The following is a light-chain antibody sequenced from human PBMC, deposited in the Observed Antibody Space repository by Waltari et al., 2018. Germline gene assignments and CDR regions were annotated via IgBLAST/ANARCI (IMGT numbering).Light chain of an antibody. J-gene: IGKJ4*01. Sequence: DIQMTQSTSSLSASVGDRVTITCRASQNIDGYVNWYQQKPGRAPNFLIYTSSTLHTGVPSRFSATGYGADFTLTITSLQPEDFATYYCQQSYNIPVTFGGGTKV. CDR1: QNIDGY. V-gene: IGKV1-39*01. CDR3: QQSYNIPVT. CDR2: TSS.